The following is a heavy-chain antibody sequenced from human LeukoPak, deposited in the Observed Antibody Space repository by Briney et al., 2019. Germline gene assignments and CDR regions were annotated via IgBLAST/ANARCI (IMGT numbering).Heavy chain of an antibody. J-gene: IGHJ4*02. Sequence: GGSLRLSCVASGFRLSSYTMNWVRQAPGKGLEWVSSISSSSDYIYDADSVQGRFTISRDNAKNSLYLQMNSLRAEDTAVYYCAAQAGLDYWGQGTLVTVSS. D-gene: IGHD3-16*01. CDR3: AAQAGLDY. V-gene: IGHV3-21*01. CDR2: ISSSSDYI. CDR1: GFRLSSYT.